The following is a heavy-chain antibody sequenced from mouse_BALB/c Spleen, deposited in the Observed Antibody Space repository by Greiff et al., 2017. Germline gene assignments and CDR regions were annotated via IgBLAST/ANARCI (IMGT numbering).Heavy chain of an antibody. CDR2: INSNGGST. Sequence: EVQGVESGGGLVQPGGSLKLSCAASGFTFSSYGMSWVRQTPDKRLELVATINSNGGSTYYPDSVKGRFTISRDNAKNTLYLQMSSLKSEDTAMYYCASFYGNRDYWGQGTTLTVSS. D-gene: IGHD2-1*01. V-gene: IGHV5-6-3*01. CDR1: GFTFSSYG. J-gene: IGHJ2*01. CDR3: ASFYGNRDY.